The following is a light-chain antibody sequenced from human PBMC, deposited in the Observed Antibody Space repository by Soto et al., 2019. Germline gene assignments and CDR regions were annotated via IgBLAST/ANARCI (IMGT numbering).Light chain of an antibody. Sequence: DIQMTQSPSSLSASVGDTVTITCRASQGIDNFLAWIQQKPGKAPKSLVYAASNLQSGVPSRFRGSGYGTDFTLTISSLQSEDCATYYCQHYKSHPYTFGPGTIVDIK. CDR2: AAS. CDR1: QGIDNF. V-gene: IGKV1-16*01. J-gene: IGKJ3*01. CDR3: QHYKSHPYT.